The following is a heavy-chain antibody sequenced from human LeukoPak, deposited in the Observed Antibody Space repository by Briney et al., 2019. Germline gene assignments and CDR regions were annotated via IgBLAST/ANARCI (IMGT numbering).Heavy chain of an antibody. CDR3: ASTVENPFDY. CDR2: ISSSSSYI. CDR1: GFTVSSNY. J-gene: IGHJ4*02. V-gene: IGHV3-21*01. D-gene: IGHD1-14*01. Sequence: GGSLRLSCTASGFTVSSNYMSWVRQAPGKGLEWVSSISSSSSYIYYADSVKGRFTISRDNAKNSLYLQMNSLRAEDTAVYYCASTVENPFDYWGQGTLVTVSS.